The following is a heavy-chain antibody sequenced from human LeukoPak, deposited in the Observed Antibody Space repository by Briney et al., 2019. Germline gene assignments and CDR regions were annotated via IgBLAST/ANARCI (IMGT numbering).Heavy chain of an antibody. CDR3: ARARTLDY. CDR1: GFTFSSYA. V-gene: IGHV3-30-3*01. Sequence: GGSLRLSCAASGFTFSSYAMHWVRQAPGKGLEWVAVISYDGSNKYYADSVKGRFTISRDNSKNTLYLQMNSLRAEDTAVYYCARARTLDYWGQGTLATVSS. CDR2: ISYDGSNK. J-gene: IGHJ4*02. D-gene: IGHD1-14*01.